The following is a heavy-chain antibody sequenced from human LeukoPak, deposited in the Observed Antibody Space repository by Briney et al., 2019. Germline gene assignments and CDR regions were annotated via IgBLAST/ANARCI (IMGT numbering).Heavy chain of an antibody. D-gene: IGHD6-13*01. CDR2: IGGSGGST. CDR3: AKGERHLGSSWYSLYFDY. CDR1: GFTFSSYA. J-gene: IGHJ4*02. Sequence: PGGSLRLSCAASGFTFSSYAMSWVRQAPGKGLEWVSAIGGSGGSTYYADSVKGRFTISRDNSKNTLYLQMNSLRAEDTAVYYCAKGERHLGSSWYSLYFDYWGQGTLVTVSS. V-gene: IGHV3-23*01.